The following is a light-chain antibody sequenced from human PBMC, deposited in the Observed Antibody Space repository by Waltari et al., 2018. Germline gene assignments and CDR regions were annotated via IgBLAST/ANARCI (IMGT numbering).Light chain of an antibody. V-gene: IGKV4-1*01. J-gene: IGKJ2*01. CDR1: QSLSYSSNNKNY. CDR2: WAX. Sequence: DIVMTQSXDXLAVSLGERATINCKSSQSLSYSSNNKNYLAWYQQKPGQPPKXLXYWAXTRESXVPDRFSGSGSGTDFTXXISSLQAEDVAVYYXXQXYSTSSTFGXGTKLEIK. CDR3: XQXYSTSST.